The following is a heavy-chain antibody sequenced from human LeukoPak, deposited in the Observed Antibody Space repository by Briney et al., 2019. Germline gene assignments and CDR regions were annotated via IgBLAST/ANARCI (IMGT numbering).Heavy chain of an antibody. CDR1: GFTFSNAW. D-gene: IGHD6-19*01. J-gene: IGHJ6*03. CDR3: TTVREGIAVGYYYYYMDV. V-gene: IGHV3-15*01. CDR2: IKSKTDGGTT. Sequence: GGSLRLSCAASGFTFSNAWMSWVRQAPGKGLEWVCRIKSKTDGGTTDDAAPVKGGFTISRDDSKNTLYLQMNSLKTEDTAVYYCTTVREGIAVGYYYYYMDVWRKGTTVTVSS.